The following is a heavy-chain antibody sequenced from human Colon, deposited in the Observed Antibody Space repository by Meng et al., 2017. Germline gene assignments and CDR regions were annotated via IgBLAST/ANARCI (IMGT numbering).Heavy chain of an antibody. CDR3: ARTIYSSSVDY. D-gene: IGHD3-22*01. CDR2: IDRSGTT. J-gene: IGHJ4*02. Sequence: VQLRGSGPGLVKPSETLSLTCSVSGYSISTAYYWGWIRQTPGKGLEWIASIDRSGTTYYNPSLESRVTISVDTSKNHFSLRLNSVTAADTAVYFCARTIYSSSVDYWGQGTLVTVSS. V-gene: IGHV4-38-2*01. CDR1: GYSISTAYY.